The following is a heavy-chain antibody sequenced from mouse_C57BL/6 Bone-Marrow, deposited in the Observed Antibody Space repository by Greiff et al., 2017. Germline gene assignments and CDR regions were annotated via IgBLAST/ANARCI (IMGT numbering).Heavy chain of an antibody. CDR2: IWWSDDK. CDR3: AQIALSWFAY. CDR1: GFSLSTSNMG. J-gene: IGHJ3*01. V-gene: IGHV8-5*01. Sequence: QVQLQQSGPGILQPSQTLSLTCSFSGFSLSTSNMGIGWIRQPSGKGLEWLAHIWWSDDKYYNPSLKSRLTISKDTSNTQVFLKITSVDTADTDTYYCAQIALSWFAYWGQGTLVTVSA. D-gene: IGHD6-1*01.